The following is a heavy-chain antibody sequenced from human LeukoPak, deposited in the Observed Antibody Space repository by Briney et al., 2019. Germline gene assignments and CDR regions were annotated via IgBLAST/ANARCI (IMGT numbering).Heavy chain of an antibody. Sequence: TSETLSLTCTVSGGSISSDYRSWIRQPPGKGLEWIGYIYFSGSTNYNPSLKSRVTISVDTSKNQFSLKLSSVTAADTAVYFCARVPITARKYYFDYWGQGALVTVSS. CDR3: ARVPITARKYYFDY. CDR2: IYFSGST. D-gene: IGHD6-6*01. J-gene: IGHJ4*02. CDR1: GGSISSDY. V-gene: IGHV4-59*01.